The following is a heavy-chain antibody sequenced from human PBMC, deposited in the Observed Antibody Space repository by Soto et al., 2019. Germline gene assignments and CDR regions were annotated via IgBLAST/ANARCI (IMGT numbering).Heavy chain of an antibody. V-gene: IGHV3-48*01. CDR3: VNGDYY. D-gene: IGHD4-17*01. CDR1: GFTFSNHV. J-gene: IGHJ4*02. CDR2: INRDFNT. Sequence: EEQLVESGGGLVQPGGSLRLSCAASGFTFSNHVMNWVRQAPGRGLEWVSSINRDFNTYYAASVKGRFTISRDNAKDSLYLPMTSLRADDTAVYYCVNGDYYVGQGTLVTVSS.